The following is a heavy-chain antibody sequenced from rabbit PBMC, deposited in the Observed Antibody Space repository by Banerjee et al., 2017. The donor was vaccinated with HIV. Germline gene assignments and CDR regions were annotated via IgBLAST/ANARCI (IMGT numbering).Heavy chain of an antibody. CDR2: IYTSSGST. CDR3: ARDVVAGDGYAL. Sequence: QEQLVESGGGLVKPEGSLTLTCKASGFDLSSYYFICRVRQAPGKGLEWIACIYTSSGSTYYASWAKGRFTISKTSSTTVTLQMTSLTAADTATYFCARDVVAGDGYALWGPGTLVTV. V-gene: IGHV1S45*01. CDR1: GFDLSSYYF. J-gene: IGHJ4*01. D-gene: IGHD6-1*01.